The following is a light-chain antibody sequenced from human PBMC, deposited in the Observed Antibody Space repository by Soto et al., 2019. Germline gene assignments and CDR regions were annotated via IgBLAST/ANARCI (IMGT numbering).Light chain of an antibody. CDR3: CSYAGGSTYVV. CDR1: SSDVGGYDL. V-gene: IGLV2-23*01. CDR2: EGS. J-gene: IGLJ2*01. Sequence: QSALPQPASVSGSPGQSITISCTGTSSDVGGYDLVSWYQHHPGKAPKLVIYEGSKRPSGISYRFSGSKSGNTASLTISGLQTEDEADYYCCSYAGGSTYVVFGGGTKLTVL.